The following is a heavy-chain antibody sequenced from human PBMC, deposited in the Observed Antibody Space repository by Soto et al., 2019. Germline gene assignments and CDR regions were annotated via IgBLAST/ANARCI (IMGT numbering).Heavy chain of an antibody. CDR2: IHTAKGNT. D-gene: IGHD1-26*01. V-gene: IGHV1-3*04. CDR3: ARERSGSYDNWCGP. CDR1: GYTFTNNV. Sequence: AAVKVSCKASGYTFTNNVIHCLRQAPAQTLEWMGWIHTAKGNTKYSQKFEARVTLTRDTAASTAYMELNSLRSDDTAVYYCARERSGSYDNWCGPWGQGTLVTV. J-gene: IGHJ5*02.